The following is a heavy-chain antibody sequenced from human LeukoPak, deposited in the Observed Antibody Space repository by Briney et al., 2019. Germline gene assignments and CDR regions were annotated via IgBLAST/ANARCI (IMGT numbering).Heavy chain of an antibody. CDR3: ARMEMRRGNSPGHRFDY. Sequence: ASVKVSCKASGYTFTNYGITWVRQAPGQGLEWMGWISAYNGNTNYAQKFQGRVTMTTDTSTSTAYMELRSLRSDDTAVYYCARMEMRRGNSPGHRFDYWGQGTLVTVSS. CDR2: ISAYNGNT. J-gene: IGHJ4*02. CDR1: GYTFTNYG. V-gene: IGHV1-18*01. D-gene: IGHD4-23*01.